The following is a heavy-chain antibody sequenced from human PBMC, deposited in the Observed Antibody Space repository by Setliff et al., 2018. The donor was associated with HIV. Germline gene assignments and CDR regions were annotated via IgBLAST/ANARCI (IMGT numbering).Heavy chain of an antibody. V-gene: IGHV4-59*11. Sequence: PSETLSLTCTVSGGSISVHYWSWLRQPPGKGLEWIGYMYASGSTDYNTSLKSRVTISVDRFRNQFSLQLRSGTAADTAVYYCARGPSGTYYREFDFWGQGTLVTVSS. CDR3: ARGPSGTYYREFDF. D-gene: IGHD1-26*01. CDR2: MYASGST. CDR1: GGSISVHY. J-gene: IGHJ4*02.